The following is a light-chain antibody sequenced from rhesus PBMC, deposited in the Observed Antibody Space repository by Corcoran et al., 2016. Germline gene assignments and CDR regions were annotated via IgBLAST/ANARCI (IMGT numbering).Light chain of an antibody. J-gene: IGKJ3*01. Sequence: DIQMTQSPSSLSASVGDRVTITCRASQGITNDLAWYQQKPGETPKLLIYEASSLQSGIPSRFSGSGSGTDFTLTISSLQSEDFATDYCQHYYSTPFTFGPGTKLDIK. CDR1: QGITND. V-gene: IGKV1-25*01. CDR2: EAS. CDR3: QHYYSTPFT.